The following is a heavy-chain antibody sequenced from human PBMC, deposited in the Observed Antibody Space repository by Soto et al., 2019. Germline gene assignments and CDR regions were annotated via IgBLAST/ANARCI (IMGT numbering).Heavy chain of an antibody. CDR2: IIPIFGTA. V-gene: IGHV1-69*13. D-gene: IGHD6-19*01. Sequence: SVKVSCKASGYTFTGYYMHWVRQAPGQGLEWMGGIIPIFGTANYAQKFQGRVTITADESTGTAYMELSSLRSEDTAVYYCARVSSGWYYFGYWGQGTLVTVYS. J-gene: IGHJ4*02. CDR1: GYTFTGYY. CDR3: ARVSSGWYYFGY.